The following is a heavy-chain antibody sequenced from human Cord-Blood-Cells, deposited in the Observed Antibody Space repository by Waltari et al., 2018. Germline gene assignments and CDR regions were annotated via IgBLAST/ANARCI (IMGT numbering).Heavy chain of an antibody. CDR2: MNPNSGNT. CDR3: ARVDSYGYCTNGVCYDY. D-gene: IGHD2-8*01. V-gene: IGHV1-8*01. Sequence: QVQLVQSGAEVKKPGASVKVSCKASGYPFTSYDINWVRHAPGPGLEWMGWMNPNSGNTGYAQKFQGRVTMTRNTSISTAYMELSSLRSEDTAVYYCARVDSYGYCTNGVCYDYWGQGTLVTVSS. J-gene: IGHJ4*02. CDR1: GYPFTSYD.